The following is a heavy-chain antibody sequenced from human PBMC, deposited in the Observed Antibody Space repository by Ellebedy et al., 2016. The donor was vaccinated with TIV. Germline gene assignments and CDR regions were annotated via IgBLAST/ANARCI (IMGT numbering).Heavy chain of an antibody. V-gene: IGHV4-59*01. CDR3: ARDGLAVAGTGWFDP. CDR1: GGSISSYY. CDR2: IYYSGST. J-gene: IGHJ5*02. D-gene: IGHD6-19*01. Sequence: SETLSLXXTVSGGSISSYYWSWIRQPPGKGLEWIGYIYYSGSTNYNPSLKSRVTISVDTSKNQFSLKLSSVTAADTAVYYCARDGLAVAGTGWFDPWGQGTLVTVSS.